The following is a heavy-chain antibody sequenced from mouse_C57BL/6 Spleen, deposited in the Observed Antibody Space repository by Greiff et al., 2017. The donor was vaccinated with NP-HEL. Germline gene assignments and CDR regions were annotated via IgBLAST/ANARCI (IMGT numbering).Heavy chain of an antibody. Sequence: QVQLQQPGAELVRPGTSVKLSCKASGYTFTSYWMHWVKQRHGQGLEWIGVIDPSDSYTNYNQKFKGKATLTVDTSSSTAYMQRSSLTSEDSAVYYCARGRDYYAMDYWGQGTSVTVSS. V-gene: IGHV1-59*01. CDR3: ARGRDYYAMDY. J-gene: IGHJ4*01. CDR1: GYTFTSYW. CDR2: IDPSDSYT.